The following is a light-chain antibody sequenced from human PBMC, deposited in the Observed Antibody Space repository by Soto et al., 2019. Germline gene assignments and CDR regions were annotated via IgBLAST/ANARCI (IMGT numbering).Light chain of an antibody. J-gene: IGKJ5*01. CDR1: QSLLHITGETF. Sequence: VMTQTPLSLSAAPGHPASISCRSSQSLLHITGETFLFWYLQKPGQSPQLLIYEVSTRVSGVPDRFSGSGSGTDFTLEISRVETDDVGIYYCMQSTQLPPTFGQGTRREIK. CDR3: MQSTQLPPT. V-gene: IGKV2D-29*02. CDR2: EVS.